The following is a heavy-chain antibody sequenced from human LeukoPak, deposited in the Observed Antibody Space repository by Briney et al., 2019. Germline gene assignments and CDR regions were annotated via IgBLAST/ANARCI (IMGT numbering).Heavy chain of an antibody. J-gene: IGHJ5*02. D-gene: IGHD2-2*01. V-gene: IGHV1-69*02. CDR1: GGTFTSYT. CDR3: ARGYCSSTSCYSPPRDP. Sequence: SVKVSCKASGGTFTSYTISWVRQAPGQGLEWMGRIIPILGIANYAQKFQGRVTITADKSTSTAYMELSSLRSEDTAVYYCARGYCSSTSCYSPPRDPWGQGTLVTVSS. CDR2: IIPILGIA.